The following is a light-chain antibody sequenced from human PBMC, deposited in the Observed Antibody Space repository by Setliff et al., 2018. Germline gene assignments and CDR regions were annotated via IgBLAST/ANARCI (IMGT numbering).Light chain of an antibody. CDR2: DVI. Sequence: QSALTQPAAVSGSPGQSITISCTGTSRDVGGNKYVSWYQHHPGKAPKLIIYDVINRPSGISNRFSGSKSGNTASLTISGLQAEDEADYYCTSYTDITTVFGSGTKVTVL. CDR1: SRDVGGNKY. V-gene: IGLV2-14*03. CDR3: TSYTDITTV. J-gene: IGLJ1*01.